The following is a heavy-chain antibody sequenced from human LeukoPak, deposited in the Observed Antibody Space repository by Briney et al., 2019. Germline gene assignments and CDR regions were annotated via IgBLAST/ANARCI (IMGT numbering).Heavy chain of an antibody. CDR2: ISGSGGST. V-gene: IGHV3-23*01. J-gene: IGHJ6*03. Sequence: PGGSLRLSCSASGFTFSSYAMSWVCQAPGKGLEWVSAISGSGGSTYYADSVKGRFTISRDNSKNTLYLQMTGLRAEDTAVYYCASPSGSYGAYSYYYMDVWGKGTTVTVSS. D-gene: IGHD1-26*01. CDR3: ASPSGSYGAYSYYYMDV. CDR1: GFTFSSYA.